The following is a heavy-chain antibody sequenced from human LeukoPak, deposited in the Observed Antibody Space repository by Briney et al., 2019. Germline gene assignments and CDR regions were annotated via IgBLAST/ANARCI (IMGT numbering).Heavy chain of an antibody. V-gene: IGHV4-59*01. J-gene: IGHJ4*02. CDR2: IYYTGST. D-gene: IGHD6-13*01. CDR3: ARGSKAAPGTFDY. CDR1: GGSISSYY. Sequence: PLETLSLTCTASGGSISSYYWSWIRQPPGKGLEWIGYIYYTGSTDYNPSLKSRVAISVDTSKNQFSLKLSSVTAADTAVYYCARGSKAAPGTFDYWGQGTLVTVSS.